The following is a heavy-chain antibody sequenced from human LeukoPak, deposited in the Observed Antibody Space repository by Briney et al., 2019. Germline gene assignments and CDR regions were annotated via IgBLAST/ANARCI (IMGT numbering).Heavy chain of an antibody. CDR2: ISYDGSNK. V-gene: IGHV3-30*18. CDR3: AKTSVPSGWLGENFDY. J-gene: IGHJ4*02. CDR1: GFTFSSYG. Sequence: PGGSLRLSCAASGFTFSSYGMHWVRQAPGKGLEWVAVISYDGSNKYYADSVKGRFTISRDNSKNTLYLQMNSLRAEDTAVYYCAKTSVPSGWLGENFDYWGQGTLVTVSS. D-gene: IGHD6-19*01.